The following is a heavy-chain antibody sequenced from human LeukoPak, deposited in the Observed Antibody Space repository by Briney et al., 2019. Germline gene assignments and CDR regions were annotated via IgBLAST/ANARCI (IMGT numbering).Heavy chain of an antibody. Sequence: PSETLSLTCTVSGGSISSSSYYWGWIRQPPGKGLEWIGSIYYSGSTYYNPSLKSRVTISVDTSKNQFSLKLSSVTAADTAVYYCARHEGYDSSGYRTYNWFDPWGQGTLVTVSS. CDR3: ARHEGYDSSGYRTYNWFDP. CDR2: IYYSGST. CDR1: GGSISSSSYY. D-gene: IGHD3-22*01. J-gene: IGHJ5*02. V-gene: IGHV4-39*01.